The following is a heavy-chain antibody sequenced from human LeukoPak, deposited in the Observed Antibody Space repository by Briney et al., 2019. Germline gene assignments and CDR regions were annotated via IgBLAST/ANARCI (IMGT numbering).Heavy chain of an antibody. D-gene: IGHD1-26*01. CDR1: GCTFSSYS. V-gene: IGHV1-69*04. J-gene: IGHJ4*02. Sequence: SVKVSCKASGCTFSSYSIRWVRQAPGQGLEWMGRIIPILGIANYAQKFQGRVTITADKSTSTAYMELSSLRSEDTAVYYCARDLHSGSYVFDYWGQGTLVTVSS. CDR2: IIPILGIA. CDR3: ARDLHSGSYVFDY.